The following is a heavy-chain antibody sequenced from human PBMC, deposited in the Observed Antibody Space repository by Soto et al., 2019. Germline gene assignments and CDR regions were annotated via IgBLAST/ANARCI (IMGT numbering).Heavy chain of an antibody. CDR3: ARRENSLIAFDI. Sequence: LLQLRETLSLTCTVSGGSISSSSYYWGWIRQPPGKGLEWIGSIYYSGSTYYNPSLKSRVTISVDTSKIQFSLKLSSVTAADTAVYYCARRENSLIAFDIWGQGTMVTVSS. J-gene: IGHJ3*02. CDR1: GGSISSSSYY. V-gene: IGHV4-39*01. D-gene: IGHD1-26*01. CDR2: IYYSGST.